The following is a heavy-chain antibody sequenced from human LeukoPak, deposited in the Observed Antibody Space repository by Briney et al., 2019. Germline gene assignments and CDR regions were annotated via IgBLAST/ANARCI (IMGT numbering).Heavy chain of an antibody. CDR3: ARGEWISSPCDY. CDR1: GFTFSTYS. CDR2: ISTSSIYI. Sequence: TGGSLTLACAASGFTFSTYSVNWVRQAPGKGLEWMSFISTSSIYIYHADSVKGRFNMSRDNASNSLYLQMESMRTEDTAVYYCARGEWISSPCDYGGKGTVLTLSS. J-gene: IGHJ4*02. V-gene: IGHV3-21*01. D-gene: IGHD6-6*01.